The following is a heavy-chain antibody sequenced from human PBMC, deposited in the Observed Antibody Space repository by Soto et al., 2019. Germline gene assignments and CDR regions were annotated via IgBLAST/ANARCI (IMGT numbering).Heavy chain of an antibody. J-gene: IGHJ5*02. Sequence: SETLSLSCAVSGGSITSGAYYWTWIRQHPGKGLEWIAYIHYSGRTYYNPSLKSRVTISVDTSNNQFSLKLSSVTAADTAVYYCARYYFDSSGYSNWFDPWGQGTLVTVSS. CDR2: IHYSGRT. CDR1: GGSITSGAYY. V-gene: IGHV4-31*11. CDR3: ARYYFDSSGYSNWFDP. D-gene: IGHD3-22*01.